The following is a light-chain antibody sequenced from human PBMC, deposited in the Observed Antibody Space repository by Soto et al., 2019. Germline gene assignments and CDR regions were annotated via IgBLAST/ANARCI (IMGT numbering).Light chain of an antibody. CDR1: QSISSW. CDR2: DAS. V-gene: IGKV1-5*01. J-gene: IGKJ2*01. CDR3: KQYNTYSYT. Sequence: DIQMTQSPSALSASVGDRVTITCRASQSISSWLAWYQQKPGKAPKLLIYDASSLESRVPSRFSGSGSGTEFTLTISCLRPDDFATYYCKQYNTYSYTCGQGTKLEIK.